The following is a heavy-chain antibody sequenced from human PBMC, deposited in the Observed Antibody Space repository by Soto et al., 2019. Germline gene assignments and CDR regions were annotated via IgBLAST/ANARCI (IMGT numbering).Heavy chain of an antibody. Sequence: QVQLVESGGGVVQPGRSLRLSCAASGFTFSIYAVHWVRQAPGRGLEWVVVTSYDGSQKYYADSVKGRFTISRDNSKNTLYLQMNSLRAEDTAVYYCARGQQLGYYYAGMDVWGQGTTVTVSS. J-gene: IGHJ6*02. CDR3: ARGQQLGYYYAGMDV. D-gene: IGHD6-13*01. V-gene: IGHV3-30-3*01. CDR2: TSYDGSQK. CDR1: GFTFSIYA.